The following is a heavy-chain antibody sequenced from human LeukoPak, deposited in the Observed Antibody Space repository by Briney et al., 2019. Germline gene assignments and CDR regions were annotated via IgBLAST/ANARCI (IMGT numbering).Heavy chain of an antibody. D-gene: IGHD3-3*02. V-gene: IGHV3-15*01. CDR3: TTEGHFWSGSYYFDY. Sequence: PGGSLRLSCAASGFTFSNAWMSWVRQAPGKGLELVGRIKSKTDGGTTDYAAPVKGRFTISRDDSKNTLYLQMNSLKTEDTAVYYCTTEGHFWSGSYYFDYWGQGTLVTVSS. CDR2: IKSKTDGGTT. J-gene: IGHJ4*02. CDR1: GFTFSNAW.